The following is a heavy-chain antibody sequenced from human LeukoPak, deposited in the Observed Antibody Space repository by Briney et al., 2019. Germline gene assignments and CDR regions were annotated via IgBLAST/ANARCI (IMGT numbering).Heavy chain of an antibody. CDR2: VNPDSGGI. CDR1: GYTFTDNY. J-gene: IGHJ3*01. CDR3: ARAQNYHDRSGYSDDTFDV. V-gene: IGHV1-2*06. D-gene: IGHD3-22*01. Sequence: ASVKVSCKASGYTFTDNYIHWVRQAPGQGLEWMGRVNPDSGGINYAQKFQGRVTMTRDTSINTAFVELRRLRSDDTATHYCARAQNYHDRSGYSDDTFDVWGHGTMITVSS.